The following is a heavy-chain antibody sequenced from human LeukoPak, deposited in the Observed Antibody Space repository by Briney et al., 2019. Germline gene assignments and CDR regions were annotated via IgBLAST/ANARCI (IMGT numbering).Heavy chain of an antibody. CDR3: AREMATEYYFDY. D-gene: IGHD5-24*01. Sequence: ASVKVSCKASGYTFTGYYMHWVRQAPGQGLEWMGRINPNSGGTNYAQKFQGRVTMTRDTSTSTVYMELSSLRSEDTAVYYCAREMATEYYFDYWGQGTLVTVSS. V-gene: IGHV1-2*06. J-gene: IGHJ4*02. CDR2: INPNSGGT. CDR1: GYTFTGYY.